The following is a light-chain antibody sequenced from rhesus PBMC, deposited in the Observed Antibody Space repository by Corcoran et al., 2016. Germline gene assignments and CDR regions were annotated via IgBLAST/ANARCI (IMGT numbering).Light chain of an antibody. CDR2: GAS. V-gene: IGKV3S9*01. CDR1: QRVSSH. J-gene: IGKJ4*01. CDR3: HQYKNWNT. Sequence: EIVMTQSPATLSLSPGERVTLSCRASQRVSSHEPWYQQKPEHAPACLICGASSRASGIPNRFRCSGSGTDFTLLISSLEPEDVGGYYCHQYKNWNTFGGGTKVTIK.